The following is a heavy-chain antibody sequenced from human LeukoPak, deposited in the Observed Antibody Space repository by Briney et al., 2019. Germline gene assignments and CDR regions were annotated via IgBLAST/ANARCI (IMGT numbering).Heavy chain of an antibody. CDR3: ARGRWASI. CDR1: GFMFSSYW. D-gene: IGHD2/OR15-2a*01. V-gene: IGHV3-11*05. Sequence: GGSLRLSCAASGFMFSSYWMSWIRQAPGKGLEWVSYISSSSSYTKYEDSVKGRFTISRDNAKNSLYLEMNSLRAEDTAVYYCARGRWASIWGQGTLVTVSS. CDR2: ISSSSSYT. J-gene: IGHJ4*02.